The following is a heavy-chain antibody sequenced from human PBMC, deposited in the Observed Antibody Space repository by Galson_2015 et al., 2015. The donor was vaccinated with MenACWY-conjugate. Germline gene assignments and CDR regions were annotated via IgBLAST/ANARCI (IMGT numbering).Heavy chain of an antibody. Sequence: SLRLSCAASGFTFSYAWMNWVRQAPGKGLEWVGRIKSKTDGGTTDYAAPVKGRFTISRDDSKNTLYLQMNSLKTEDTAVYYCTTDDLITIGGVFAAPWGQGTLVAVSS. CDR2: IKSKTDGGTT. D-gene: IGHD3-16*02. CDR1: GFTFSYAW. CDR3: TTDDLITIGGVFAAP. J-gene: IGHJ5*02. V-gene: IGHV3-15*07.